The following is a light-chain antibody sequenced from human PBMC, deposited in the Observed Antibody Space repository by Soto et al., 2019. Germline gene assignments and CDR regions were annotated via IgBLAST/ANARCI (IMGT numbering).Light chain of an antibody. J-gene: IGKJ1*01. CDR1: QSISRY. Sequence: DIWMTQSPSFLSASVGDGITITCRASQSISRYLNWYQQKPGKAPKLLIYGASNLQRGVPSTFSGSGPGTDFTLTIRSLQPEDFATYFCKQSYSIPWTFGQGTTVDVK. CDR3: KQSYSIPWT. CDR2: GAS. V-gene: IGKV1-39*01.